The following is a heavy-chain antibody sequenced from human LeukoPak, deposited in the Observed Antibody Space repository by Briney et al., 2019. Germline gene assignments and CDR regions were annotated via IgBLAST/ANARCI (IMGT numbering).Heavy chain of an antibody. D-gene: IGHD6-13*01. J-gene: IGHJ4*02. Sequence: GGSLRLSCAASGFTFSDYYMSWIRQAPGKGLEGVSYISSSSSYTNYADSVKGRFTISRDNAKNSLYLQMNSLRAEDTAVYYCARDLEAAAGPFDYWGQGTLVTVSS. CDR3: ARDLEAAAGPFDY. CDR1: GFTFSDYY. V-gene: IGHV3-11*06. CDR2: ISSSSSYT.